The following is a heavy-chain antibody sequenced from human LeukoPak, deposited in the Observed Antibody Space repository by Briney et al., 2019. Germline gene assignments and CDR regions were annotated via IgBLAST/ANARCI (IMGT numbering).Heavy chain of an antibody. Sequence: PSETLSLTCTVSGGSISSYYWSWIRQPPGKGLEWIGYIYYSGSTNYNPSLKSRVTISVDTSKNQFSLKLSSVTAADTAVYYCARAPSAMVRGVIIADYYYGMDVWGQGTVVTVSS. V-gene: IGHV4-59*01. J-gene: IGHJ6*02. CDR2: IYYSGST. CDR1: GGSISSYY. D-gene: IGHD3-10*01. CDR3: ARAPSAMVRGVIIADYYYGMDV.